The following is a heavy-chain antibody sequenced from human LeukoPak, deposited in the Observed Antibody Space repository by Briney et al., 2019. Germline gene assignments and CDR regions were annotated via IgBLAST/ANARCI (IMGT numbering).Heavy chain of an antibody. CDR3: ARGAVSGSSWRKLDY. J-gene: IGHJ4*02. D-gene: IGHD6-13*01. CDR1: GGSFSGYY. Sequence: SETLSLTCAVYGGSFSGYYWSWIRQPPGKGLEWIGEINHSGSTNYNPSLKSRVTISVDTSKNQFSLKLSSVTAADTAVYYCARGAVSGSSWRKLDYWGQGTLVTVSS. V-gene: IGHV4-34*01. CDR2: INHSGST.